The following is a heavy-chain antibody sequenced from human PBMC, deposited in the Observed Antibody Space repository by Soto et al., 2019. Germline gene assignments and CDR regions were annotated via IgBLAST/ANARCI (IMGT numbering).Heavy chain of an antibody. CDR2: VYYSGST. V-gene: IGHV4-39*01. J-gene: IGHJ4*02. D-gene: IGHD3-9*01. Sequence: SEALSLTCPVSGGSVSSSSYYWGWVRQPPGKGLEWIGSVYYSGSTYYNPSLESRVTISVDKSKNQFSLKLMSLSAADTAVYYCGRLEGLATISYYFDYWGQGALVTVSS. CDR1: GGSVSSSSYY. CDR3: GRLEGLATISYYFDY.